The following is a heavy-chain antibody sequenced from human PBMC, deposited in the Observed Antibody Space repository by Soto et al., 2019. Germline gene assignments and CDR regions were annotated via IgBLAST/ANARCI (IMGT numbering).Heavy chain of an antibody. CDR1: GGSFSGYY. Sequence: QVQLQQWGAGLLKPSETLSLTSAVYGGSFSGYYWSWIRQPPGKGLEWIGEINHSGSTNYNPSLKSRVTISLDTSKNQFSLKLSSVTAADTAVYYCSSSWYPRSYMDVWGKGTTVTVSS. J-gene: IGHJ6*03. D-gene: IGHD6-13*01. CDR2: INHSGST. CDR3: SSSWYPRSYMDV. V-gene: IGHV4-34*01.